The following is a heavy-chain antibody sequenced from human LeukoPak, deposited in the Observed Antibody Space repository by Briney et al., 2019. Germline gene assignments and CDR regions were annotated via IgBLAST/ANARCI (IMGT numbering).Heavy chain of an antibody. Sequence: PSETLSLTCAVYGGSFSGYYWSWIRQPPGKGLEWIGEINHSGSTNYNPSLKSRVTISVDTSKNQFSLKLSSMTAADTAVYYCARGAHTAMVYYYYGMDVWGQGTTVTVSS. CDR3: ARGAHTAMVYYYYGMDV. D-gene: IGHD5-18*01. V-gene: IGHV4-34*01. CDR2: INHSGST. CDR1: GGSFSGYY. J-gene: IGHJ6*02.